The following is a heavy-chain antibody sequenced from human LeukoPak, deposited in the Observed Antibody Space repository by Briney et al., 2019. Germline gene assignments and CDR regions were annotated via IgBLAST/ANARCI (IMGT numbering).Heavy chain of an antibody. CDR2: ITNSGGST. J-gene: IGHJ4*02. V-gene: IGHV3-23*01. CDR3: ARDIDYGGNSCSDY. D-gene: IGHD4-17*01. Sequence: PGGSLRLSCVASGFTFSSYAMNWVRQAPGKGLEWVSAITNSGGSTDYADSVKGRFTISRDNSKNTLYLQMSSLRAEDTAVYYCARDIDYGGNSCSDYWGQGTLVTVSS. CDR1: GFTFSSYA.